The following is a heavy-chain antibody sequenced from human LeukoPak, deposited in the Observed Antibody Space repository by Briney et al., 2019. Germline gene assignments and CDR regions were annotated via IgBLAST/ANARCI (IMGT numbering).Heavy chain of an antibody. CDR1: GFTFTNYV. Sequence: GGSLRLSCAASGFTFTNYVMTWVRQAPGKGLEWVSGISVGGSNTYYADSVKGRFTISRDNFKSSLDLQMNSPRSEDTAMYYCASRYSSSWWNGFDLWGQGTMVTVSS. D-gene: IGHD6-6*01. CDR2: ISVGGSNT. CDR3: ASRYSSSWWNGFDL. J-gene: IGHJ3*01. V-gene: IGHV3-23*01.